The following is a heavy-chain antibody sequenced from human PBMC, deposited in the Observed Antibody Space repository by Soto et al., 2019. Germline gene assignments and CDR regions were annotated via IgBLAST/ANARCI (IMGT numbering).Heavy chain of an antibody. D-gene: IGHD3-3*01. CDR2: ILYTGCT. J-gene: IGHJ5*02. CDR3: ARVPFSSFGVADPPVGWFDP. Sequence: QVHLQESGPGLVNPSQTLSLTCTVSGGFVNSVNNYWSWIRQPPGKGLEWLGYILYTGCTYYNPSIRSRITISIDTSNNRFALKMTSVTAADTAVYYCARVPFSSFGVADPPVGWFDPWGQGTLVTVSS. V-gene: IGHV4-30-4*01. CDR1: GGFVNSVNNY.